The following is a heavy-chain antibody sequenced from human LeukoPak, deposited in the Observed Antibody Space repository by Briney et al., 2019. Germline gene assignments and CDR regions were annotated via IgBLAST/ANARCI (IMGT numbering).Heavy chain of an antibody. V-gene: IGHV3-74*01. CDR1: GFTFSSYA. Sequence: GGSLRLSCAASGFTFSSYAMSWVRQAPGKGLEWVSRINRDGSSTDYLDSVKGRFTISRDNARNTLYLQMNSLRAEDTAVYYCARVPYVFDLWGQGTMVTVSS. CDR2: INRDGSST. J-gene: IGHJ3*01. CDR3: ARVPYVFDL.